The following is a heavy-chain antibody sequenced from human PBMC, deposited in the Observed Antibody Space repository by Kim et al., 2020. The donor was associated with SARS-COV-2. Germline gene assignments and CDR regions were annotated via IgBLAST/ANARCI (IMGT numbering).Heavy chain of an antibody. D-gene: IGHD3-9*01. Sequence: SETLSLTCTVSGGSVSSGSTSWGWVRQPQGKGLEWIGTFHFSGRAYYNASLQSRVTGPVATSKNHFSLSLTSVPTADTGVYYCARQPTGYPNWFDPWARG. CDR1: GGSVSSGSTS. CDR2: FHFSGRA. V-gene: IGHV4-39*01. CDR3: ARQPTGYPNWFDP. J-gene: IGHJ5*02.